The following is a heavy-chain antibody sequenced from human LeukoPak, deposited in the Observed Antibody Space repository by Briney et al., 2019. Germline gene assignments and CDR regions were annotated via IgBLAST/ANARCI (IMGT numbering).Heavy chain of an antibody. D-gene: IGHD4-23*01. V-gene: IGHV4-39*01. J-gene: IGHJ4*02. CDR1: GGSISSGSHH. CDR2: IYDSRTI. Sequence: PSETLSPTCTVSGGSISSGSHHWGWFRQSPGKGLEWIGSIYDSRTIYYNPSLNSRVTISAVTSKNQFSLQLNSVTAADTAVYYCARHDGRSGGTMGALDSWGQGSLVTVSS. CDR3: ARHDGRSGGTMGALDS.